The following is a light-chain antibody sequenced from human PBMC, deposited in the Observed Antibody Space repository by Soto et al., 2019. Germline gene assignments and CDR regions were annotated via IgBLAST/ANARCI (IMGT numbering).Light chain of an antibody. CDR2: TVS. J-gene: IGKJ3*01. CDR3: LQGKTFPFT. V-gene: IGKV1-12*01. CDR1: HGVSGW. Sequence: IQMTQSPSSVSASVGDTVILSCRTSHGVSGWLAWYQQKPGKAPTLLIYTVSNLQSGVPSRFSGSGSGTDFSLTITSLQPEDFATYFCLQGKTFPFTFGPGTKVEVK.